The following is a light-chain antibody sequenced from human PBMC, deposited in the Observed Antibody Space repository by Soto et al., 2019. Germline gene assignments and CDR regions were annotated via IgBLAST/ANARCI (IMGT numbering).Light chain of an antibody. CDR1: QGIGTS. J-gene: IGKJ1*01. Sequence: AIRMTQSPSSLSASTGDSVTITCRASQGIGTSLAWYQQSPGKAPQLLSYTTSSLQTGVPSRFSGSGYGTDFTLTISFLQSEDFATYYCQQYYTDPQTFGQGTKVDVK. V-gene: IGKV1-8*01. CDR2: TTS. CDR3: QQYYTDPQT.